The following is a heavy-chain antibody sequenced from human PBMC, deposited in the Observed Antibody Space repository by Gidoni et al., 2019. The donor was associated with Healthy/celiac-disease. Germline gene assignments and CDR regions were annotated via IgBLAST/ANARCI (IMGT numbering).Heavy chain of an antibody. J-gene: IGHJ6*02. V-gene: IGHV4-59*01. CDR2: IYYSGST. CDR3: ARDGHGMDV. Sequence: GKGLEWIGYIYYSGSTNYNPSLKSRVTISVDTSKNQFSLKLSSVTAADTAVYYCARDGHGMDVWGQGTTVTVSS.